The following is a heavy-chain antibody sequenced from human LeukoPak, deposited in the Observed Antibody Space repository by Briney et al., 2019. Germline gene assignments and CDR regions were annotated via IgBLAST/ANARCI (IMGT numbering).Heavy chain of an antibody. CDR2: ISNSGGST. J-gene: IGHJ4*02. V-gene: IGHV3-23*01. Sequence: GGSLRLSCAASGFTFSSYGMSWVRQAPGKGLEWVSVISNSGGSTYYADSVKGRFTISRDNSKGTVYLQMNSLRPEDTAVYYCAKDDAWLQFGDWGRGTLVTVSS. D-gene: IGHD5-24*01. CDR3: AKDDAWLQFGD. CDR1: GFTFSSYG.